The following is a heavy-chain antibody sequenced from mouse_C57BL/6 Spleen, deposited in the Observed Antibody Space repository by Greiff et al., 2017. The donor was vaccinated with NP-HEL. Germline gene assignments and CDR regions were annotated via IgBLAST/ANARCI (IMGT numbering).Heavy chain of an antibody. CDR3: APITTVVATDY. Sequence: QVQLQQPGAELVKPGASVKLSCKASGYTFTSYWMHWVKQRPGQGLEWIGMIHPNSGSTNYTAKFKSKATLTVDKSSSTAYMQLSSLTSEDSAVYYWAPITTVVATDYWGLGTTLTVSS. J-gene: IGHJ2*01. CDR1: GYTFTSYW. CDR2: IHPNSGST. D-gene: IGHD1-1*01. V-gene: IGHV1-64*01.